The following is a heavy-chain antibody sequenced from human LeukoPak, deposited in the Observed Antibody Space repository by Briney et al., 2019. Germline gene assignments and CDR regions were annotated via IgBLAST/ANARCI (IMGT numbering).Heavy chain of an antibody. Sequence: SETLSLTCTVSGGSISSYYWAWVCHPPRKGLESIGSVYYSGSTYYNPSLKSRVIISVDTSKNQFSLKLNSVTAADTAVYYCARRSFEHSSGYYSRGAFAIWGQGAMVTVSS. CDR1: GGSISSYY. D-gene: IGHD3-22*01. CDR3: ARRSFEHSSGYYSRGAFAI. V-gene: IGHV4-39*01. CDR2: VYYSGST. J-gene: IGHJ3*02.